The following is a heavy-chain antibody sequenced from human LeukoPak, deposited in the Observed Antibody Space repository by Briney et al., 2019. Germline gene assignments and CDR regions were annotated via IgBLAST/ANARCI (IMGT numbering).Heavy chain of an antibody. CDR3: ARAQQQLVRKGKVFDY. CDR1: GYTFTGYY. CDR2: INPNSGGT. Sequence: ASVKVSCKASGYTFTGYYMHWVRQAPGQGLEWMGWINPNSGGTNYAQKFQGRVTMTRDTSISTAYMELSRLRSDDTAMYYCARAQQQLVRKGKVFDYWGQGTLVTVSS. V-gene: IGHV1-2*02. J-gene: IGHJ4*02. D-gene: IGHD6-13*01.